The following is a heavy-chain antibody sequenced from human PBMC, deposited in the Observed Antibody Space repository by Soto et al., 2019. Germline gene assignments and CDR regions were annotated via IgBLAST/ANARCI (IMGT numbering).Heavy chain of an antibody. Sequence: ASVKVSCKASGGTFSSYAISWVRQAPGQGLEWMGGIIPIFGTANYAQKFQGRVTITADESTSTAYMELSSLRSEDTAVYYCARGGVRATRGYYYGMDVWGQGTTVTVSS. CDR3: ARGGVRATRGYYYGMDV. V-gene: IGHV1-69*13. CDR2: IIPIFGTA. D-gene: IGHD3-10*01. CDR1: GGTFSSYA. J-gene: IGHJ6*02.